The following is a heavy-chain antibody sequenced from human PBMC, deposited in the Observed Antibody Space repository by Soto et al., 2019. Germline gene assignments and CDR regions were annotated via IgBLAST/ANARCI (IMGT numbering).Heavy chain of an antibody. CDR3: ATVRWRYYYDSSGYYLPY. J-gene: IGHJ4*02. CDR2: FDPEDGET. V-gene: IGHV1-24*01. CDR1: GYTLTELS. Sequence: ASVKVSCKVSGYTLTELSMHWVRQAPGKGLEWMGGFDPEDGETIYAQKFQGRVTMTEDTSTDTAYMELSSLRSEDTAVYYCATVRWRYYYDSSGYYLPYWGQGTLVTVSS. D-gene: IGHD3-22*01.